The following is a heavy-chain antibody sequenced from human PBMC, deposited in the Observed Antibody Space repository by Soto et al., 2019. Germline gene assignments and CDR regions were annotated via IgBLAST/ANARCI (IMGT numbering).Heavy chain of an antibody. CDR3: TTEQLGTYYYFDY. V-gene: IGHV3-15*01. J-gene: IGHJ4*02. D-gene: IGHD7-27*01. CDR2: IKSKTDGGTT. CDR1: GFTFSNAW. Sequence: GGSLRLSCAASGFTFSNAWMSWVRQAPGKGLEWVDRIKSKTDGGTTDYAAPVKGRFTISRDDSKNTLYLQMNSLKTEDTAVYYCTTEQLGTYYYFDYWGQGTLVTVSS.